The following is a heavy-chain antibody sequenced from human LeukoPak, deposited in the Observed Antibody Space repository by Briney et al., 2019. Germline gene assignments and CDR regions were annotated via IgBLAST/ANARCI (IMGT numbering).Heavy chain of an antibody. CDR2: INHSGST. J-gene: IGHJ6*04. CDR1: GGSFSGYY. Sequence: SETLSLTCAVYGGSFSGYYWSWIRQPPGKGLEWIGEINHSGSTNYNPSLKSRVTISVDTSKNQFSLKLSSVTAADTAVYYCARGTTGTTDHYYGMDVWGKGTTVTVSS. CDR3: ARGTTGTTDHYYGMDV. V-gene: IGHV4-34*01. D-gene: IGHD1-1*01.